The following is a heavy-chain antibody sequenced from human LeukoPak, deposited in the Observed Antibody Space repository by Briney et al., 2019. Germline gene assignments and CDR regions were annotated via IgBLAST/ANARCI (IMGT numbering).Heavy chain of an antibody. CDR2: VSYSGYT. J-gene: IGHJ5*02. D-gene: IGHD2-2*01. CDR1: GGSISSGNYN. CDR3: ARTPNIVVEGWFDV. Sequence: PSETLSLTCTVSGGSISSGNYNWGWVRQPPGKGLEWLGSVSYSGYTYYSSSLKSRVTISRDTPKNHFSLKLSSVTAADTAVYYCARTPNIVVEGWFDVWGQGTVVTVSS. V-gene: IGHV4-39*02.